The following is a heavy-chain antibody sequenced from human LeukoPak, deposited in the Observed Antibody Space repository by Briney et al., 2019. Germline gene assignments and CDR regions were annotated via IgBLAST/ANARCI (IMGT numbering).Heavy chain of an antibody. CDR3: ARAPTRYFDWAYAFDI. CDR2: IIPILGIA. D-gene: IGHD3-9*01. CDR1: GGTFSSYT. J-gene: IGHJ3*02. Sequence: SVKVSCKASGGTFSSYTISWVRQAPGQGLEWMGRIIPILGIANYAQKFQGRVTITADKSTSTAYMELSSLRSEDTAVYYCARAPTRYFDWAYAFDIWGQGTMVTVSS. V-gene: IGHV1-69*02.